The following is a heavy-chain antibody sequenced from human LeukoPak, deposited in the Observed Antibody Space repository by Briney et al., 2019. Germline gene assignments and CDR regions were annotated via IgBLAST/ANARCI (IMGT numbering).Heavy chain of an antibody. Sequence: SETLSLTCTVSGGSISSGDYYWSWLRQPPGKGLEWIGYIYYSGSTYYNPSLKSRVTIPVDKSKNQFSLKPSSVTAADTAVYYCARVIAAAGTPWFDPWGQGTLVTVSS. CDR2: IYYSGST. D-gene: IGHD6-13*01. J-gene: IGHJ5*02. CDR3: ARVIAAAGTPWFDP. CDR1: GGSISSGDYY. V-gene: IGHV4-30-4*01.